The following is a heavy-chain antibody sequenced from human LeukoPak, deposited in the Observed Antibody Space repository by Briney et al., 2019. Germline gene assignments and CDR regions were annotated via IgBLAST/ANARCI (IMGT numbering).Heavy chain of an antibody. CDR2: ISAYNGNT. J-gene: IGHJ6*03. V-gene: IGHV1-18*01. CDR1: GYTFTSYG. Sequence: ASVKVSCKASGYTFTSYGISWVRQAPGQGLEWMGWISAYNGNTNYAQKLQGRVTMTTDTSTSTAYMELRSLRSDDTAVYYCARESNFGVVRYYYYYYMDVWGKGTTVTVSS. CDR3: ARESNFGVVRYYYYYYMDV. D-gene: IGHD3-3*01.